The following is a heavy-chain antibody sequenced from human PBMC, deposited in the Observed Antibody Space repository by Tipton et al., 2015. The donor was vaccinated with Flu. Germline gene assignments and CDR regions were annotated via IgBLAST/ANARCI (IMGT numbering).Heavy chain of an antibody. D-gene: IGHD1-26*01. J-gene: IGHJ4*02. CDR3: AMSGDHGKFDY. CDR2: IYPTDSGT. CDR1: GYSFTSNW. Sequence: QSGAEVKQPGESLKISCKTSGYSFTSNWIGWVRQMPGKGLEWMGIIYPTDSGTRYSPSFQGQVTISADKSISTAYLQWGSLKTSDTAMYYCAMSGDHGKFDYWGQGTLVTVSS. V-gene: IGHV5-51*03.